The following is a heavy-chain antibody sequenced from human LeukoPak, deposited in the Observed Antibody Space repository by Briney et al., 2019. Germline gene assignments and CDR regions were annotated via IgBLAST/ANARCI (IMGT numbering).Heavy chain of an antibody. J-gene: IGHJ4*02. V-gene: IGHV1-18*01. D-gene: IGHD3-22*01. CDR3: ARGGYYYDSSGYYRFDY. CDR2: ISAYNGNT. CDR1: GYTFTSYG. Sequence: ASVKVSCKASGYTFTSYGISWVRQAPGQGLEWMGWISAYNGNTNYAQKLRGRVTMTTDTSTGTAYMELRSLRSDDTAVYYCARGGYYYDSSGYYRFDYWGQGTLVTVSS.